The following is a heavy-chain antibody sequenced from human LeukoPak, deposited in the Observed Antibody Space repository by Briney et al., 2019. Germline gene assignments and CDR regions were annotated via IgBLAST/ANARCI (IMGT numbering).Heavy chain of an antibody. CDR1: GFTFSSYW. D-gene: IGHD2-2*01. CDR2: IKQDGSEK. Sequence: GGSLRLSCAASGFTFSSYWMSWVRPAPGRGLEWVANIKQDGSEKYYVDSVKGRFTISRDNAKNSLYLQMNSLRDEDTAVYYCARFYIVVRFDAWGQGTLVTVSS. J-gene: IGHJ5*01. V-gene: IGHV3-7*01. CDR3: ARFYIVVRFDA.